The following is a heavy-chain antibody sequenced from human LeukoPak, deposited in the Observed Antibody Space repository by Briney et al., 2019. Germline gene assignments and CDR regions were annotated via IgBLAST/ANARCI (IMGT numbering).Heavy chain of an antibody. J-gene: IGHJ4*02. CDR2: IYYSGST. CDR1: GGSISSYY. D-gene: IGHD5-18*01. Sequence: SETLSLTCTVSGGSISSYYWSWIRQPPGKGLEWIGYIYYSGSTNYNPSLKSRVTISVDTSKNQFSLKLNSVTAADTAVYYCARVGGENSGYRYYFDFWGQGTLVTVSS. V-gene: IGHV4-59*12. CDR3: ARVGGENSGYRYYFDF.